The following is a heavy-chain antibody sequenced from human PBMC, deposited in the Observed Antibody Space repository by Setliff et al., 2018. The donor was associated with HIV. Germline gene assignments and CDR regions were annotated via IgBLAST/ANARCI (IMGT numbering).Heavy chain of an antibody. CDR1: GYIFSSYT. J-gene: IGHJ4*02. D-gene: IGHD5-18*01. CDR3: AKEGDRYGLDLDY. V-gene: IGHV1-3*04. Sequence: ASVNVSCKASGYIFSSYTMHWVRQAPGQRLEWMGWINTANCKTRYSQKFQGRVTITRDTSASTAYMELSSLRSEDTAVYYCAKEGDRYGLDLDYWGQGTLVTVSS. CDR2: INTANCKT.